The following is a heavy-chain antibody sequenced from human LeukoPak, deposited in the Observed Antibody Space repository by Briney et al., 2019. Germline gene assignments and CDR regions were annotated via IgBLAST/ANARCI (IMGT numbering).Heavy chain of an antibody. D-gene: IGHD1-20*01. J-gene: IGHJ5*02. Sequence: PSETLSLTCTVSGYSISSGYYWGWIRQPPGKGLEWIGSIYHSGSTYYNPSLKSRVTISVDTSKNQFSLKLSSVTAADTAVYYCARDGEITGTDPVGWFDPWGQGTLVTVSS. V-gene: IGHV4-38-2*02. CDR3: ARDGEITGTDPVGWFDP. CDR2: IYHSGST. CDR1: GYSISSGYY.